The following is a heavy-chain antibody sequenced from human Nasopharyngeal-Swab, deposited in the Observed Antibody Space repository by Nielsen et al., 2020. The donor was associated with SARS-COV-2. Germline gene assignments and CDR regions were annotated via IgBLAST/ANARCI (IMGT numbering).Heavy chain of an antibody. J-gene: IGHJ3*02. D-gene: IGHD1-26*01. CDR2: ISAYNGNT. CDR3: ASSWELELLGAFDI. Sequence: ASVKVSCKASGYTFTSYGISWVRQAPGQGLEWMGWISAYNGNTNYAQKLQGRVTMTTDTSTSTAYMELRSLRSDDTAVYYWASSWELELLGAFDIWGQGTMVTVSS. CDR1: GYTFTSYG. V-gene: IGHV1-18*01.